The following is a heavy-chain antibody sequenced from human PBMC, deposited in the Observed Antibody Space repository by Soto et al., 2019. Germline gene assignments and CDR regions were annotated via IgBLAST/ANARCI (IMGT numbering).Heavy chain of an antibody. V-gene: IGHV4-39*01. CDR1: NGSISTTSYN. CDR3: ASHGSC. Sequence: QMQLQESGPGLVKPSETLSLTCTVSNGSISTTSYNWGWIRQSPGKGLEWIGTIYYTGSTSYNPSLTTRVTIAVDTSKYPFTLKLAFVAAADTAGYYCASHGSCWGHGPLVIVS. J-gene: IGHJ4*01. CDR2: IYYTGST.